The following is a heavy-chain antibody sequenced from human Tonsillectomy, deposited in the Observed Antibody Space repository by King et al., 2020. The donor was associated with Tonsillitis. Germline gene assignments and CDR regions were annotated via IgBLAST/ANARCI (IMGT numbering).Heavy chain of an antibody. D-gene: IGHD5-24*01. J-gene: IGHJ5*02. CDR1: GFMFSDYT. CDR3: ARVEDGYRSAAGTWFDP. Sequence: VQLVESGGGLVQPGGSLRLSCEGSGFMFSDYTMHWLRQAPGKGPEWVSYISSSSTTIYHADSVKGRFTISRDNVRRSVYLQVNSLSDEDTGMYYCARVEDGYRSAAGTWFDPWGQGTLVIVSS. CDR2: ISSSSTTI. V-gene: IGHV3-48*02.